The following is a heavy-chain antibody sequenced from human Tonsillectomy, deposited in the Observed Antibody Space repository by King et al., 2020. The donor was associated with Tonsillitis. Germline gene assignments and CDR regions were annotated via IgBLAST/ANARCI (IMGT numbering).Heavy chain of an antibody. CDR2: INHSGSS. D-gene: IGHD1-14*01. V-gene: IGHV4-34*01. CDR3: ARKLGVYPEFYFDY. Sequence: VQLQQWGAGLLKPSETLSLTCAVYGGSFSGYYWSWIRQPPGKGLEWIGEINHSGSSNYNPSLKSRVTISVDTSKNQFSLKLSSVTAADTAVYYCARKLGVYPEFYFDYWGHGTLVTVSS. J-gene: IGHJ4*01. CDR1: GGSFSGYY.